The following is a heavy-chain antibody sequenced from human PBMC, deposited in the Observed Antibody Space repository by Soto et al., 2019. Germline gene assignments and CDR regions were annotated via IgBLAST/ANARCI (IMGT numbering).Heavy chain of an antibody. J-gene: IGHJ4*02. V-gene: IGHV3-15*01. CDR2: IKSKTDGGTT. CDR1: GFTFDNAW. CDR3: TTDLPWSYGALGY. D-gene: IGHD1-26*01. Sequence: EVQVVESGGGLVKPGGSLRLSCAASGFTFDNAWMTWVRQAPGRGLEWVGRIKSKTDGGTTDYGSPVKGRFTISRDDSKNTLYLQMNSLKPEDTAMYYCTTDLPWSYGALGYWGQGTLVTVSS.